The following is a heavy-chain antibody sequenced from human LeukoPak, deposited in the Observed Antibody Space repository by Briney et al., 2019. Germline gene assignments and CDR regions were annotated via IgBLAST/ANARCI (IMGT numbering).Heavy chain of an antibody. Sequence: ASVKVSFKASGYTFTSYDINWVRQATGQGREWMGWMNPNSGNTGYAQKFQGRVTMTRNTSISTAYMELSSLRSEDTAVYYCARTRHPTDIVVVPAAMGYWGQGTLVTVSS. CDR3: ARTRHPTDIVVVPAAMGY. V-gene: IGHV1-8*01. CDR1: GYTFTSYD. D-gene: IGHD2-2*01. CDR2: MNPNSGNT. J-gene: IGHJ4*02.